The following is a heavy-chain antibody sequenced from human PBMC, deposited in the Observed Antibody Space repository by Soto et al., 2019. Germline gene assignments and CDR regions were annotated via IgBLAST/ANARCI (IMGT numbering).Heavy chain of an antibody. J-gene: IGHJ4*02. D-gene: IGHD2-21*01. CDR1: GFTFRTYG. CDR2: ISYDGSKK. Sequence: QVQLVESGGGVVQPGRSLRLSCAASGFTFRTYGMHWVRQAPGKGLEWVALISYDGSKKYYADSVKGRFTISRDNSRNTLYLQMNSLRAEDTAVYHCAKVDGDGTTDFDYWGQGALVTVSS. CDR3: AKVDGDGTTDFDY. V-gene: IGHV3-30*18.